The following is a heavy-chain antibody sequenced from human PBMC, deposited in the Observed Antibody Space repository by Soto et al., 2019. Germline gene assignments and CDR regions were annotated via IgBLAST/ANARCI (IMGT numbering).Heavy chain of an antibody. CDR1: VFTFSIYA. CDR2: ISGSGGTT. Sequence: RGSLLVSWAASVFTFSIYAMNWVRQAPGKRLEWVSGISGSGGTTSYTDSVNGRFTISIDNSKKTLFLEMKSLGVEDTAVYFCARDVWETTYRYYGLDLWGLGTTVTVSS. D-gene: IGHD1-26*01. V-gene: IGHV3-23*01. J-gene: IGHJ6*02. CDR3: ARDVWETTYRYYGLDL.